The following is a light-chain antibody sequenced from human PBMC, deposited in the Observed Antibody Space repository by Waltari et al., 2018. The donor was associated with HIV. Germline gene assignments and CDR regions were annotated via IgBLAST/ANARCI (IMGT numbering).Light chain of an antibody. J-gene: IGLJ3*02. Sequence: NFMLTQPHSVSESPWKTVTISCTRTGGSITSTYVQWYQRRPGGSPTTVIYEDDQRPSGVPGRFSGSIDSSSNSASLTISGLKPEDEADYYCQSSDRNNQVFGGGTKLTVL. V-gene: IGLV6-57*01. CDR1: GGSITSTY. CDR3: QSSDRNNQV. CDR2: EDD.